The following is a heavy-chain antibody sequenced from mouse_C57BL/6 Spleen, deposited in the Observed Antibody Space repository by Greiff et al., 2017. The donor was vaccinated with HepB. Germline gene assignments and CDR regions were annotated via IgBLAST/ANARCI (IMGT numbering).Heavy chain of an antibody. CDR3: TRFLRPVGPAWFAY. J-gene: IGHJ3*01. V-gene: IGHV1-15*01. Sequence: VQLQQSGAELVRPGASVTLSCKASGYTFTDYEMHWVKQTPVHGLEWIGAIDPETGGTAYNQKFKGKAILTADKSSSTAYMELRSLTSEDSAVYYCTRFLRPVGPAWFAYWGQGTLVTVSA. CDR1: GYTFTDYE. D-gene: IGHD2-12*01. CDR2: IDPETGGT.